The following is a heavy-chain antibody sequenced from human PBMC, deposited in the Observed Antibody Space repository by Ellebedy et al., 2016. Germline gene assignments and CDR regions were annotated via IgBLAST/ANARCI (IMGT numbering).Heavy chain of an antibody. D-gene: IGHD6-19*01. CDR1: NKIFSNYG. CDR2: ISAYNGNT. V-gene: IGHV1-18*01. Sequence: ASVKVSCKASNKIFSNYGLTWVRQARGQGLEWMGWISAYNGNTNYAQKLQGRVTMTTDTSTTTAYMELRSLRLDDTAVYYCARADGYRSGYRAADYWGQGTLVTVSS. J-gene: IGHJ4*02. CDR3: ARADGYRSGYRAADY.